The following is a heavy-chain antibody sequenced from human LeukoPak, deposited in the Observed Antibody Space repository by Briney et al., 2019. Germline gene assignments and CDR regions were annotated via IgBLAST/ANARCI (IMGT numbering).Heavy chain of an antibody. D-gene: IGHD6-13*01. CDR1: GYTFTSYG. Sequence: ASVKVSFKSSGYTFTSYGISWVRQPPGQGLEWMGWISAYNGNTNIAQKIQGRVTMTTDTSTSTAYMELRSLRSDDTAVYYCAFIAAAGTGGFDYWGQGTLVTVSS. J-gene: IGHJ4*02. CDR3: AFIAAAGTGGFDY. V-gene: IGHV1-18*01. CDR2: ISAYNGNT.